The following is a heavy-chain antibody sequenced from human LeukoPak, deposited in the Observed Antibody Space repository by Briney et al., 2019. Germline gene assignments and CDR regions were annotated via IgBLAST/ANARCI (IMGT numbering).Heavy chain of an antibody. CDR2: IYSGAST. CDR1: GFTVSSNY. V-gene: IGHV3-53*01. CDR3: AKRSDGSSGFDY. D-gene: IGHD5-18*01. J-gene: IGHJ4*02. Sequence: GGSLRLSCAASGFTVSSNYMTWVRQAPGKGLEWVSVIYSGASTYYADSVKGRFTISRDNSKNTLHLQMNSLRAEDTAVYYCAKRSDGSSGFDYWGQGTLVTVSS.